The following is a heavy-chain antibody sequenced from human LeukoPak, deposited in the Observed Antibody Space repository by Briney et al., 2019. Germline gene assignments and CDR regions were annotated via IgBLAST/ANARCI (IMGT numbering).Heavy chain of an antibody. J-gene: IGHJ6*03. CDR2: ISSSSDTI. CDR3: ARGAYYYFLDV. CDR1: GFSLSSNS. V-gene: IGHV3-48*04. Sequence: GGSLRLSCAASGFSLSSNSMYWVRQAPGRGLEWVSYISSSSDTIYYADSVKGRFTISRDNAKNSLYLQMNSLRAEDTAVYYCARGAYYYFLDVWGKGTTVTVSS.